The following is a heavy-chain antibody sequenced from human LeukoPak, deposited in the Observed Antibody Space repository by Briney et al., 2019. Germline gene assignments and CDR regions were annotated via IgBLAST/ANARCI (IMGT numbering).Heavy chain of an antibody. CDR2: IRYDGSNK. J-gene: IGHJ4*02. CDR3: VKDHGWLLYS. D-gene: IGHD3-9*01. Sequence: GGSLRLSCAASGFTFSSYGMHWVRQAPGKGLEWVAFIRYDGSNKYYVGSVKGRFTISRDNSKNTLYLQMNSLRADDTAVYYCVKDHGWLLYSWGQGTLVTVSS. V-gene: IGHV3-30*02. CDR1: GFTFSSYG.